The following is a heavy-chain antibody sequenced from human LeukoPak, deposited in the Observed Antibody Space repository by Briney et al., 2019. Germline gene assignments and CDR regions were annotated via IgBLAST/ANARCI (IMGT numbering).Heavy chain of an antibody. D-gene: IGHD3-10*01. J-gene: IGHJ5*02. CDR3: ARSYYYGSGGNNWFDP. CDR1: GGTFSSYA. Sequence: GASVKVSCKASGGTFSSYAISWVRQAPGQGLEWMGGIIPIFGTANYAQKFQGRVTITADESTSTAYMELSSLRSEDTAVYYCARSYYYGSGGNNWFDPWGQGTLVTVSS. V-gene: IGHV1-69*13. CDR2: IIPIFGTA.